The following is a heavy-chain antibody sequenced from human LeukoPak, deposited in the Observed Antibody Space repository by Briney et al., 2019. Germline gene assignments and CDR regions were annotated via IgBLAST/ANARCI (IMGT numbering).Heavy chain of an antibody. CDR3: ARAGSSWYDYFGY. V-gene: IGHV4-39*01. CDR1: GASISSSSYY. D-gene: IGHD6-13*01. Sequence: SETLSLTCTVSGASISSSSYYWGWIRQPPGKGLEWIGSIYYSGSTHYNPSLKSRVTISVDTSKNQFSLKLSYVTAEDTAVYYCARAGSSWYDYFGYWGQGTLVTVSS. J-gene: IGHJ4*02. CDR2: IYYSGST.